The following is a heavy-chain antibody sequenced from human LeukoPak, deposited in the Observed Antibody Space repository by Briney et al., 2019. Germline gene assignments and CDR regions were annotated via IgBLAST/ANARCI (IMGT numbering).Heavy chain of an antibody. CDR2: IYSGGST. Sequence: GGSLRLSCAASGFTVSSNYMSWVRQAPGKRLEWVSVIYSGGSTYYADSVKGRFTISRDNAKNSLYLQMNSLRAEDTAVYYCARGADYGDSYFDYWGQGTLVTVSS. CDR3: ARGADYGDSYFDY. D-gene: IGHD4-17*01. V-gene: IGHV3-66*01. J-gene: IGHJ4*02. CDR1: GFTVSSNY.